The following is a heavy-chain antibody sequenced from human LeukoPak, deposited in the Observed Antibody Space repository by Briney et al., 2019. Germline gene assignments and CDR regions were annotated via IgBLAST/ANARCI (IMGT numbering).Heavy chain of an antibody. Sequence: GGSLRLSCAASGFTVSSNYMSWVRQAPGKGLEWVSVIYSGGSTYYADSVKGRFTISRDNSKNTLYLRMNSLRAEDTAVYYCARDDPGAAAGTYWGQGTLVTVSS. CDR2: IYSGGST. CDR3: ARDDPGAAAGTY. V-gene: IGHV3-53*01. CDR1: GFTVSSNY. J-gene: IGHJ4*02. D-gene: IGHD6-13*01.